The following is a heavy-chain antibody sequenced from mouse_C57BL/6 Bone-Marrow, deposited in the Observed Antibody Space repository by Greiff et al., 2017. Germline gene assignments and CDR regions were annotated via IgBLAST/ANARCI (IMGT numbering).Heavy chain of an antibody. CDR2: IHPNSGST. CDR1: GYTFTSYW. Sequence: QVQLKQPGTELVKPGASVKLSCKASGYTFTSYWMHWVKQRPGQGLEWIGMIHPNSGSTNSNEQFKSKATLTVDKSSSTAYMQLSSLTSEDSAVYYGARAGDVGGFAYWGQGTLVTVSA. CDR3: ARAGDVGGFAY. J-gene: IGHJ3*01. V-gene: IGHV1-64*01.